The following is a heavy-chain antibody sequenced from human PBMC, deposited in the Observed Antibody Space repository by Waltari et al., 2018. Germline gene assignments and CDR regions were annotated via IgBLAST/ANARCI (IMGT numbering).Heavy chain of an antibody. V-gene: IGHV1-24*01. CDR1: GYTLTESP. Sequence: QVPLVQSGAEVKKPGASVKVSCKVPGYTLTESPMHWVRQAPGKGLEWMGGYVPEDGETIYAQSFQGRVAMTEDSSTDTAYMELTSLTSEDTAVYYCATDHYRQSGYDSWGQGTLVTVSS. D-gene: IGHD5-12*01. CDR2: YVPEDGET. CDR3: ATDHYRQSGYDS. J-gene: IGHJ5*02.